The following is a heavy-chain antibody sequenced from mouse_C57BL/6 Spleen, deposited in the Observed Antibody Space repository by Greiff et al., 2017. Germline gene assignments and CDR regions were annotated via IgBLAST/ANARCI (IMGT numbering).Heavy chain of an antibody. J-gene: IGHJ1*03. CDR2: IYPGDGDT. CDR1: GYAFSSSW. Sequence: VQLQESGPELVKPGASVKISCKASGYAFSSSWMNWVKQRPGKGLEWIGRIYPGDGDTNYNGKFKGKATLTADKSSSTAYMQLSSLTSEDSAVYFCAREGFYYGSSPRYFDVWGTGTTVTVSS. V-gene: IGHV1-82*01. CDR3: AREGFYYGSSPRYFDV. D-gene: IGHD1-1*01.